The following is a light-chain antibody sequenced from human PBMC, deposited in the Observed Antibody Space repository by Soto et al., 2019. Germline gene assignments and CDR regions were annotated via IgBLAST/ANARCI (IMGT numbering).Light chain of an antibody. CDR2: EVT. Sequence: QSALTQPASVSGSPGQSITISCTGTSSDIGAYNYVSWYQQHPGKPPKLMIYEVTNRPSGVSIRFSGSKSGSAASLTISGLQAEDEADYYCSSYSSRSHWVFGGGTQLTVL. V-gene: IGLV2-14*01. J-gene: IGLJ3*02. CDR1: SSDIGAYNY. CDR3: SSYSSRSHWV.